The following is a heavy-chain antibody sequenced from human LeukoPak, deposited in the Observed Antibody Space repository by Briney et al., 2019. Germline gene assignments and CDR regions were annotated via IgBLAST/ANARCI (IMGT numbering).Heavy chain of an antibody. J-gene: IGHJ1*01. CDR2: IYYSGTT. CDR1: GGSFSGYY. Sequence: PSETLSLTCAVYGGSFSGYYWSWIRQPSGKGLEWIGTIYYSGTTYYNPSLKSRVTISVDTSKNQFSLELSSMTAADTAVYYCARGPTLKYFHHWGQGTLVSVSS. V-gene: IGHV4-34*01. CDR3: ARGPTLKYFHH.